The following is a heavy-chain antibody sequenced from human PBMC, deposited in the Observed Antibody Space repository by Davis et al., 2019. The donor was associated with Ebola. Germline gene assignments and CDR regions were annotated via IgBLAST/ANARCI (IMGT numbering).Heavy chain of an antibody. CDR1: GFTFSSYS. CDR2: ISSSSSYI. D-gene: IGHD3-10*01. V-gene: IGHV3-21*01. Sequence: GGSLRLSCAASGFTFSSYSMNWVRQAPGKGLEWVSSISSSSSYIYYADSVKGRFTISRDNAKNSLYLQMNSLRAEDTAVYYCARDKGGVFGELLIPLNGMDVWGQGTTVTVSS. J-gene: IGHJ6*02. CDR3: ARDKGGVFGELLIPLNGMDV.